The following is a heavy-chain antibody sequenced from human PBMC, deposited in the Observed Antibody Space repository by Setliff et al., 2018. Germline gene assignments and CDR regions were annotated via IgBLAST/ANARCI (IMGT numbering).Heavy chain of an antibody. CDR1: GDSISGYF. D-gene: IGHD6-19*01. CDR3: ARDQFSSGWYGPPESYFDC. Sequence: TLSLTCIVSGDSISGYFWSWIRQAPGKGLEWIGYIQKRGSTTTKYNPSLGSRISMSIDTSKNQFSLQLSSVSDGDTAVYYCARDQFSSGWYGPPESYFDCWGQGILVTVSS. J-gene: IGHJ4*02. V-gene: IGHV4-59*01. CDR2: IQKRGSTTT.